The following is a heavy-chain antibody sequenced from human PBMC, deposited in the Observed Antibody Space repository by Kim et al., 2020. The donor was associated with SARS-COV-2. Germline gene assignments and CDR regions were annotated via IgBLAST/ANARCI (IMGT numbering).Heavy chain of an antibody. Sequence: ASVKVSCKVSGYTLTELSMHWVRQAPGKGLEWMGGFDPEDCEPISAPQFQGRVTMTEDTSTDTAYMELSSLRSEDTAVYYCATDGPLRFLEWLLPYYYYGMDVWGKGTTGTVSS. D-gene: IGHD3-3*01. CDR2: FDPEDCEP. V-gene: IGHV1-24*01. CDR3: ATDGPLRFLEWLLPYYYYGMDV. CDR1: GYTLTELS. J-gene: IGHJ6*04.